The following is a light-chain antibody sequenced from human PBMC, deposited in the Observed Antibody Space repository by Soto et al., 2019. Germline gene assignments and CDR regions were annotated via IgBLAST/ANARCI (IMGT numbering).Light chain of an antibody. CDR1: QSVSSSY. Sequence: IVLTQSPGTLSLSPGERATLSCRASQSVSSSYLAWYQQKPGQAPRLLIYGTSSRATGIPDRFSGSGSGTDFTLTISRLEPEDFAVYYCQQYGSSPLFTFGPGTKVDIK. V-gene: IGKV3-20*01. J-gene: IGKJ3*01. CDR2: GTS. CDR3: QQYGSSPLFT.